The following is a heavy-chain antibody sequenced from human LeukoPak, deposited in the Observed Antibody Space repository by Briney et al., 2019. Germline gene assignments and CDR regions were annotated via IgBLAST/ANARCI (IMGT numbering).Heavy chain of an antibody. V-gene: IGHV3-48*02. CDR1: GFTFSLYS. CDR3: AKDRQRSTAAAGTEFDY. Sequence: PGGSLRLSCAASGFTFSLYSMNWVRQAPGKGLEWVSYISSSSSTIHYEDSVKGRFTISRDNSKNTLYLQMNSLRDEDTAVYYCAKDRQRSTAAAGTEFDYWGQGTLVTVSS. J-gene: IGHJ4*02. CDR2: ISSSSSTI. D-gene: IGHD6-13*01.